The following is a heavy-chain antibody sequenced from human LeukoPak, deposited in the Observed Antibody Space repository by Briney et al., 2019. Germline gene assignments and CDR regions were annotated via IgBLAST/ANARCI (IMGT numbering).Heavy chain of an antibody. CDR2: ISSSSSTI. J-gene: IGHJ4*02. CDR1: GFTFSSYS. CDR3: ARDSPGGYFDY. Sequence: PGGSLRLSCAASGFTFSSYSMNWVRQAPGKGLEWVSYISSSSSTIYYADSVKGRFTISRDNAKNSLYLQMNSLRVEDTAVYYCARDSPGGYFDYWGQGTLVTVSS. V-gene: IGHV3-48*01. D-gene: IGHD3-10*01.